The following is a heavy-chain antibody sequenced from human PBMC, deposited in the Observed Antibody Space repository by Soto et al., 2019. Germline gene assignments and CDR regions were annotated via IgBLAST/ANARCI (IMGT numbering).Heavy chain of an antibody. CDR3: ARFQSYGSGSYYGPGYFDY. J-gene: IGHJ4*02. D-gene: IGHD3-10*01. V-gene: IGHV4-59*01. CDR2: IHYTGST. CDR1: GGSISTYY. Sequence: PSETLSLTCTISGGSISTYYWSWIRQPPGKELEWIGYIHYTGSTNYNPSLKSRVTISLDTSKNQFSLKLNSVTAADTAVYYCARFQSYGSGSYYGPGYFDYWGQGTLVTVSS.